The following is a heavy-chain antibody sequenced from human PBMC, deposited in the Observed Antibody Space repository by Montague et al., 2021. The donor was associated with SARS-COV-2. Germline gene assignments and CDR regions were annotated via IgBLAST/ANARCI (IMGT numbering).Heavy chain of an antibody. CDR3: AKGLGARDLYYLGS. V-gene: IGHV3-23*03. CDR1: GFTFSSYA. CDR2: IYNGGSSR. D-gene: IGHD3/OR15-3a*01. J-gene: IGHJ4*02. Sequence: SLRLSCAASGFTFSSYAMSWVRQTPGKGLEWVALIYNGGSSRYYADSVKGRFTISRDNSKNTLFLQMNSLRADDTAVYYCAKGLGARDLYYLGSWGQGTLVTVSS.